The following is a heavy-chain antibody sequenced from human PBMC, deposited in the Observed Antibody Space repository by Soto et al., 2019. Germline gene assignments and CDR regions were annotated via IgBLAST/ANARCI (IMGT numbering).Heavy chain of an antibody. CDR1: VYSIGSANQY. J-gene: IGHJ6*02. V-gene: IGHV4-30-4*02. CDR2: IFSSVTT. D-gene: IGHD3-16*01. Sequence: ETRYLTCTVSVYSIGSANQYLSWIRQAPGKGLEWMGYIFSSVTTYYNPSLKSRLTMSLDTSQNQFSLKLNSVTAADTAVYFCARVPSPFDFYYAMDVWGQGTTVT. CDR3: ARVPSPFDFYYAMDV.